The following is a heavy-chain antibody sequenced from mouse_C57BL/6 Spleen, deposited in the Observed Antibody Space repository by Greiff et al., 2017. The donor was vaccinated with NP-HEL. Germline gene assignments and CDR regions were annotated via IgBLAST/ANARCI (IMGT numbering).Heavy chain of an antibody. V-gene: IGHV1-82*01. CDR2: IYPGDGDT. D-gene: IGHD1-1*01. CDR1: GYAFSSSW. Sequence: LQQSGPELVKPGASVKISCKASGYAFSSSWMNWVKQRPGKGLEWIGRIYPGDGDTNYNGKFKGKATLTADKSSSTAYMQLSSLTSEDSAVYFCASLYGSSYDWGQGTTLTVSS. CDR3: ASLYGSSYD. J-gene: IGHJ2*01.